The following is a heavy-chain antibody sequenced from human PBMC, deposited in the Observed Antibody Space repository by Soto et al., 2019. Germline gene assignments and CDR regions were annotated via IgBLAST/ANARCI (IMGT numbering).Heavy chain of an antibody. V-gene: IGHV1-18*01. CDR2: ISAYNGNT. CDR3: ASSAVRNGVVRRDYYYYGMDV. Sequence: ASVKVSCKASGYTFTSYGISWVRQAPGQGPEWMGWISAYNGNTNYAQKLQGRVTMTTDTSTSTAYMELRSLRSDDTAVYYCASSAVRNGVVRRDYYYYGMDVWGQGTTVTVSS. D-gene: IGHD3-3*01. CDR1: GYTFTSYG. J-gene: IGHJ6*02.